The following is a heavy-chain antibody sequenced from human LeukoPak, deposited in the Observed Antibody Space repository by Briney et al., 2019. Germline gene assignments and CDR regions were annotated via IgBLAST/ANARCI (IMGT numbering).Heavy chain of an antibody. Sequence: ASVKVSCKASGYTFTGYYMHWVRQAPGQGLEWMGWINPHTGGTNYAQKFQGRVTMTRDTSISTAYMELTRLRSDDTAVYYCARAKWERDWFDPWGQGTLVTVSS. CDR3: ARAKWERDWFDP. D-gene: IGHD1-26*01. V-gene: IGHV1-2*02. J-gene: IGHJ5*02. CDR2: INPHTGGT. CDR1: GYTFTGYY.